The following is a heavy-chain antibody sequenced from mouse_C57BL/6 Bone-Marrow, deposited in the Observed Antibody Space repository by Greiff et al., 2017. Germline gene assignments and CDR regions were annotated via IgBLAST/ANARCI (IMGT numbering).Heavy chain of an antibody. CDR1: GFTFSSYT. CDR3: ASNYVNAMDY. J-gene: IGHJ4*01. V-gene: IGHV5-9*01. CDR2: ISGGGGNT. D-gene: IGHD2-1*01. Sequence: EVHLVESGGGLVKPGVSLKLSCAASGFTFSSYTMSWVRQTPEKRLEWVATISGGGGNTYYPDSVKGRFTISRDNAKNTLYLQMSSLRSEDTALYYCASNYVNAMDYWGQGTSVTVSS.